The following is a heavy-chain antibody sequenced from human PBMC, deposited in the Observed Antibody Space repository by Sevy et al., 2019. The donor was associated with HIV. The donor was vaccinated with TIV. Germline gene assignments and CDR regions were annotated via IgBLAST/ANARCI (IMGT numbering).Heavy chain of an antibody. CDR3: ARSYYYYSTGYYYHLYFDY. D-gene: IGHD3-22*01. J-gene: IGHJ4*02. V-gene: IGHV1-2*05. CDR1: GYTFTGYY. Sequence: ASVKVSCKASGYTFTGYYMHWVRQAPGQGLEWMGRINPNSGGTNYAQKFQGRVTMTRDTSISTAYMERSRLRSDDTDVYYCARSYYYYSTGYYYHLYFDYWGQGTLVTVSS. CDR2: INPNSGGT.